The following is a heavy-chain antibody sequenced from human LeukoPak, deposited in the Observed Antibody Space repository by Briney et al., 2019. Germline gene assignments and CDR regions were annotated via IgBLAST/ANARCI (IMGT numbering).Heavy chain of an antibody. J-gene: IGHJ4*02. Sequence: GSLRLSCAASGFTFSSYSMNWVRQAPGKGLEWTGSIYYSGSTYYNPSLKSRVTISVDTSKNQFSLKLSSVTAADTAVYYCARSSSGWYVGYWGQGTLVTVSS. D-gene: IGHD6-19*01. CDR3: ARSSSGWYVGY. V-gene: IGHV4-59*05. CDR1: GFTFSSYSMN. CDR2: IYYSGST.